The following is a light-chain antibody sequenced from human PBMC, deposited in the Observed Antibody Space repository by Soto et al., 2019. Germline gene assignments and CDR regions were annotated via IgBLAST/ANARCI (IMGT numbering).Light chain of an antibody. CDR3: QQLNNYPRT. V-gene: IGKV1-9*01. J-gene: IGKJ1*01. CDR2: TAS. Sequence: DIQLTQSPSFLSASVGDRVTITCRASQGISSYLAWYQQKPGKAPKLLIYTASTLQSGVPSRFSGSGSGTEFTLTIGSLQPEDFATYYCQQLNNYPRTFGQGTKVDIK. CDR1: QGISSY.